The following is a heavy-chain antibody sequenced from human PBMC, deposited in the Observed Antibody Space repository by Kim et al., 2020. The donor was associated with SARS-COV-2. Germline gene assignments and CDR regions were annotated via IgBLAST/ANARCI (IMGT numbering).Heavy chain of an antibody. D-gene: IGHD3-10*01. Sequence: SENLSLTCAVYGRSFSGYYWSWIRQPPGKGLEWIGEINHSGSTNYNPSLKSRVTISVDTSKNQFSLNLSSVTAADTAVYYCARGGVRGDYYFDYWGQGTLVTVSS. J-gene: IGHJ4*02. CDR2: INHSGST. CDR3: ARGGVRGDYYFDY. V-gene: IGHV4-34*01. CDR1: GRSFSGYY.